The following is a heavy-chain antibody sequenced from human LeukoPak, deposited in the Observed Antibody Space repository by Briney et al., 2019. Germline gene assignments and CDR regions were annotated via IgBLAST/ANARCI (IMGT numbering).Heavy chain of an antibody. CDR1: GDSISNYY. J-gene: IGHJ4*02. CDR3: ARGGTVVREDY. Sequence: PSETLSLTCTVSGDSISNYYWSWIRQPPGKGLEWIGYIYHSGSTYYNPSLKSRVTISVDRSKNQFSLKLSSVAAADTAVYYCARGGTVVREDYWGQGTLVTVSS. D-gene: IGHD4-23*01. CDR2: IYHSGST. V-gene: IGHV4-59*12.